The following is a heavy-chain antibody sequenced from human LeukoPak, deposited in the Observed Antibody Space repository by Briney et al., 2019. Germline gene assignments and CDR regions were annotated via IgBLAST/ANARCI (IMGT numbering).Heavy chain of an antibody. CDR2: ISSSANTI. Sequence: GGSLRLSCAASGFTVSSYEMNWVRQAPGKGLEWVSYISSSANTIYYADSVKGRFTISRDNAKNSLYLQMNSLRAEDTAVYYCARKYCSSTSCLFDYWGQGTLVTVSS. CDR3: ARKYCSSTSCLFDY. J-gene: IGHJ4*02. V-gene: IGHV3-48*03. D-gene: IGHD2-2*01. CDR1: GFTVSSYE.